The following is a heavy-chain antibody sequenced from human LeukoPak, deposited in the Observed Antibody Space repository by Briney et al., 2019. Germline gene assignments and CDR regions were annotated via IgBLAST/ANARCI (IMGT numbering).Heavy chain of an antibody. CDR2: IRSKANSYAT. D-gene: IGHD4-11*01. J-gene: IGHJ4*02. CDR1: GFTFSGSA. CDR3: TSPGTTVLQQGDY. V-gene: IGHV3-73*01. Sequence: GGSLRLSCAASGFTFSGSAMHWVRQASGKGLEWVGRIRSKANSYATAYAASVKGRFTISRDDSKNTAYLQMNSLKTEDTAVYYCTSPGTTVLQQGDYWGQGTLVTVSS.